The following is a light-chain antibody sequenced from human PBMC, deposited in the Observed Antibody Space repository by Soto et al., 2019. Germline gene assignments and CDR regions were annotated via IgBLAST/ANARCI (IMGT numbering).Light chain of an antibody. Sequence: EIVLTQSPATLSLSPGERATLSCRASQSISSYLAWYQQRPGQAPRLLIYDASNRATGVSARFSGSGSGTDFTLTISSLEPEDFAVYYCQQRYNWPRAFGQGTKLESK. CDR3: QQRYNWPRA. CDR1: QSISSY. J-gene: IGKJ2*01. V-gene: IGKV3-11*01. CDR2: DAS.